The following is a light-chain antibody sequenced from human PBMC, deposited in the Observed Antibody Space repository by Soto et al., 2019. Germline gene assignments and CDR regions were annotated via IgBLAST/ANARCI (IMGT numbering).Light chain of an antibody. V-gene: IGLV1-40*01. CDR2: VNS. CDR3: QSYDSSLSGWV. CDR1: SSNIGAGYN. J-gene: IGLJ3*02. Sequence: QSVLTQPPSVSGAPGQRVTISCTGSSSNIGAGYNVHWYQQLPGTAPKILIYVNSNRPSGVPDGFSGSKSGTSASLAITGLQAEDDADYYCQSYDSSLSGWVFGGGTKLTVL.